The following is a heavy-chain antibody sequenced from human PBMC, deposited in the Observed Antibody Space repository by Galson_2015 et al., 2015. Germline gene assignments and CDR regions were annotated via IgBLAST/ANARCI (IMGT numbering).Heavy chain of an antibody. D-gene: IGHD4-17*01. CDR1: GFTFSTYE. J-gene: IGHJ4*02. CDR2: ISTSGSTI. V-gene: IGHV3-48*03. CDR3: ARRSSTVSLDY. Sequence: SLRLSCAASGFTFSTYEMNWVRQAPGKGLEWVSCISTSGSTIYYAASVRGRFTISRDNAKNSLYLQMNSLRAEDTAVYYCARRSSTVSLDYWGQGTLVTVS.